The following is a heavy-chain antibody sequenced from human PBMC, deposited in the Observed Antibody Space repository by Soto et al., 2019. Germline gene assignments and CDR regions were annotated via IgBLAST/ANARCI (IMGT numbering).Heavy chain of an antibody. D-gene: IGHD1-26*01. Sequence: SETLSLTCVVAGDSISRDGYSWNWIRQPPGKGLEWIGYIYHSGSTYYNPSLKSRVTISVERFKNQFSLKLNSVTAADTAVYYCARGRCHYSGMEVWGQATQVTVSS. CDR1: GDSISRDGYS. V-gene: IGHV4-30-2*01. CDR3: ARGRCHYSGMEV. CDR2: IYHSGST. J-gene: IGHJ6*02.